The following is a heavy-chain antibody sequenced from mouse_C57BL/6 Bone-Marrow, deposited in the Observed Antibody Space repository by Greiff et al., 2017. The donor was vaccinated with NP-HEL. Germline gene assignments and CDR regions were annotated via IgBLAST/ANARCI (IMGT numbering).Heavy chain of an antibody. D-gene: IGHD3-3*01. CDR1: GYTFTSYG. CDR2: IYPRSGNT. CDR3: AREGSRNYFDY. J-gene: IGHJ2*01. V-gene: IGHV1-81*01. Sequence: VQLVESGAELARPGASVKLSCKASGYTFTSYGISWVKQRTGQGLEWIGEIYPRSGNTYYNEKFKGKATLTADKSSSTAYMELRSLTADDSAVYFCAREGSRNYFDYWGQGTTLTVSS.